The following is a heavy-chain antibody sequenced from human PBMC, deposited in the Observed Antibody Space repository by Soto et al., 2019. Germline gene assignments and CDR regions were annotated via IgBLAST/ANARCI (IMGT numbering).Heavy chain of an antibody. CDR1: GFTFSSYA. V-gene: IGHV3-23*01. J-gene: IGHJ4*02. D-gene: IGHD3-22*01. CDR3: AKNPLYYDSSGYYYIDY. Sequence: EVQLLESGGGLVQPGGSLRLSCAASGFTFSSYAMSWVRQAPGKGLEWVSAISGSGGSTYYADSVKGRFTISRDNSKNTLYLQMNSLRAEDTAIYYCAKNPLYYDSSGYYYIDYWGQGTLVTVSS. CDR2: ISGSGGST.